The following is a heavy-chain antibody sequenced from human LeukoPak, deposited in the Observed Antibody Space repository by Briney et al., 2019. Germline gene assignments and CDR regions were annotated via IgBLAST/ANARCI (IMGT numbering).Heavy chain of an antibody. V-gene: IGHV3-30-3*01. Sequence: PGGSLRLSCAASGFTFSSYAMHWVRQAPGKGLEWVAVISYDGSNKYYADSVKGRFTISRDNSKNTLYLQMNSLRAEDTAVYYCATGTGGVYWGQGTLVTVSS. D-gene: IGHD2-8*02. CDR2: ISYDGSNK. CDR3: ATGTGGVY. J-gene: IGHJ4*02. CDR1: GFTFSSYA.